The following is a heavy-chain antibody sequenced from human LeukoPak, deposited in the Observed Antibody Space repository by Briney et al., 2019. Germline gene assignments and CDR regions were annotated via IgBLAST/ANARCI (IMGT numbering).Heavy chain of an antibody. D-gene: IGHD1-26*01. V-gene: IGHV1-46*01. CDR1: GYTFTSYY. CDR3: ARDLRAVGAPGY. CDR2: INPSGGST. Sequence: GASVKVSCKASGYTFTSYYVHWVRQAPGQGLEWMGIINPSGGSTSYAQKFQGRVTMTRDTSTSTVYMELSSLRSEDTAVYYCARDLRAVGAPGYWGQGTLVTVSS. J-gene: IGHJ4*02.